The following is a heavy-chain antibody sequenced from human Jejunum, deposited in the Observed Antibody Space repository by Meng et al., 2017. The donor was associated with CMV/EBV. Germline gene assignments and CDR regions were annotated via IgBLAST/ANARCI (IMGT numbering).Heavy chain of an antibody. CDR2: GGRDGNEK. CDR3: ARVGGIVVPPAILQWFLDL. CDR1: FC. J-gene: IGHJ2*01. Sequence: FCIGWFRQAPGQGLAWVATGGRDGNEKYCGDSVRGRFSVSRNNAKNALYLQMNSLRAEDTAVYYYARVGGIVVPPAILQWFLDLWGRGTLVTVSS. V-gene: IGHV3-7*01. D-gene: IGHD2-2*02.